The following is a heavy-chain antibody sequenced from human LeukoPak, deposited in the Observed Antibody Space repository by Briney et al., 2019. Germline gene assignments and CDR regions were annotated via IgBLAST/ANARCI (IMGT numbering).Heavy chain of an antibody. CDR1: GGSISSSSYY. Sequence: PSETLSLTCTVSGGSISSSSYYWGWIRQPPGKGLEGIGSIYYSGSTYYNPSLKSRVTISVDTSKNQFSLKLSSVTAADTAVYYCARLGSSGWSVRGDYWGQGTLVTVSS. J-gene: IGHJ4*02. V-gene: IGHV4-39*07. CDR3: ARLGSSGWSVRGDY. D-gene: IGHD6-19*01. CDR2: IYYSGST.